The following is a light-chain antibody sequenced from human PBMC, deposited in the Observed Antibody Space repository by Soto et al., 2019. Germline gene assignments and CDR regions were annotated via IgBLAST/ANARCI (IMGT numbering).Light chain of an antibody. J-gene: IGKJ1*01. Sequence: EIVMTQSPATLSVSPGESGTLSCRASQSVNTNLAWYQQTPGPAPRLLIFDASARATGIPARFSGSGSGTEFTLTISSLQSEDFAVYYCQQYDNWLGTFGQGTKVEVK. CDR2: DAS. CDR3: QQYDNWLGT. CDR1: QSVNTN. V-gene: IGKV3D-15*01.